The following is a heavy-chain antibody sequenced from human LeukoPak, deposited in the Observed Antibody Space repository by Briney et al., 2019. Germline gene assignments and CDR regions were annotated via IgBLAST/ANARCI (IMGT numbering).Heavy chain of an antibody. D-gene: IGHD3-22*01. CDR3: ARAGKVVVAPPDY. J-gene: IGHJ4*02. CDR1: GYTFTGYY. Sequence: ASVKVSCKASGYTFTGYYMHWVRQAPGQGLEWKGWINPNSGDTNYAQKFQGRVTMTRDTSISTAYMELSRLRSDDTAVYYCARAGKVVVAPPDYWGQGTLVTVSS. V-gene: IGHV1-2*02. CDR2: INPNSGDT.